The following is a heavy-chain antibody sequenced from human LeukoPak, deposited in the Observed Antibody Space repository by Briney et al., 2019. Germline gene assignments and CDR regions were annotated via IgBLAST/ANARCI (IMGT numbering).Heavy chain of an antibody. J-gene: IGHJ4*02. V-gene: IGHV3-33*01. Sequence: GRSLRLSCAASGFTFSSYGLHWVRQAPGKGLEWVAVIWYDGSNKYYADSVKGRFTISRDDSKNTLYLQMNSLRAEDTAVYYCARGGRSSGYYWRFDYWGQGTLVTVSS. CDR1: GFTFSSYG. CDR2: IWYDGSNK. D-gene: IGHD3-22*01. CDR3: ARGGRSSGYYWRFDY.